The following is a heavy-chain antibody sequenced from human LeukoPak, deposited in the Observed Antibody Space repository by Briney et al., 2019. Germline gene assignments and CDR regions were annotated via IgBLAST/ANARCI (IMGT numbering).Heavy chain of an antibody. CDR1: GGSISSGGYY. V-gene: IGHV4-30-2*01. J-gene: IGHJ4*02. CDR3: ATFTPHMTTVTTGNPTNPPHDY. D-gene: IGHD4-11*01. Sequence: SETLSLTCTVSGGSISSGGYYWSWIRQPPGRGLEWIGYIYHSGSTYYNPSLKSRVTISVDRSKNQFSLKLSSVTAADTAVYYCATFTPHMTTVTTGNPTNPPHDYWGQGTLVTVSS. CDR2: IYHSGST.